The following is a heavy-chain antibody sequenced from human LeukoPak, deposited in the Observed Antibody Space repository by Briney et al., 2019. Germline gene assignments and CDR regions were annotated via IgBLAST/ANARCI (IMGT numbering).Heavy chain of an antibody. D-gene: IGHD3-16*02. Sequence: QPGGSLRLSCAASGFTFSGFGMHWVRQAPGKGLEWVAYIHTDQTVQYYADSVKGRFTISGDNSKNSLYVQMNSLRAEDTAVYYCARDLATRQRTGLYDSWGQGALVTVSS. V-gene: IGHV3-30*02. CDR3: ARDLATRQRTGLYDS. CDR1: GFTFSGFG. J-gene: IGHJ4*02. CDR2: IHTDQTVQ.